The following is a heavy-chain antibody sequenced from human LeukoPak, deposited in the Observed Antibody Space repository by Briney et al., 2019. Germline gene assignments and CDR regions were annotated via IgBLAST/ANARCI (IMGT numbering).Heavy chain of an antibody. D-gene: IGHD5-12*01. CDR3: ASSDGLPPRSDSSYDVFDY. J-gene: IGHJ4*02. Sequence: SETLSLTCAVSGGSIISGNWWSWVRQPPGKGLEWIGEIYHSGRTNYNPSLKSRVTMSLDKSKNQFSLNLSSVTAADTALYYCASSDGLPPRSDSSYDVFDYWGQGTLVTVSS. CDR1: GGSIISGNW. V-gene: IGHV4-4*02. CDR2: IYHSGRT.